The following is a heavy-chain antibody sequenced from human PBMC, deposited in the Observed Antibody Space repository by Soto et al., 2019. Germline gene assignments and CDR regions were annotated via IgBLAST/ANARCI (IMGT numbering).Heavy chain of an antibody. V-gene: IGHV4-31*03. J-gene: IGHJ4*02. D-gene: IGHD3-3*01. CDR3: ARNAGVVIIDY. CDR2: IYYSGGT. Sequence: PSETLSLTCTVSGGSISSGGYYWSWIRQHPGKGLEWIGYIYYSGGTYYNPSLKSRVTISVDTSKNQFSLKLSSVTAADTAVYYCARNAGVVIIDYWGQGTLVTVSS. CDR1: GGSISSGGYY.